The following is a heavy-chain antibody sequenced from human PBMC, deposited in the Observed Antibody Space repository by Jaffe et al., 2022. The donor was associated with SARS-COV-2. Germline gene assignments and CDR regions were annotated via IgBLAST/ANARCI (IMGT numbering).Heavy chain of an antibody. CDR3: TTDPIGLV. Sequence: QLVESGGGLVKPGESLTISCITSGFNFTNARMSWVRQAPGKGLEWVGRIKPTAGGGTTDYAAPVRDRFRISRDDSKNTLYLHMKGLQAEDTAFYYCTTDPIGLVWSQGSLVTVSS. CDR2: IKPTAGGGTT. CDR1: GFNFTNAR. V-gene: IGHV3-15*01. D-gene: IGHD2-8*02. J-gene: IGHJ1*01.